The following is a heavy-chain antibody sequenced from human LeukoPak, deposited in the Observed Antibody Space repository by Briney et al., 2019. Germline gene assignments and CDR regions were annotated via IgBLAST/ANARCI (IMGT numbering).Heavy chain of an antibody. D-gene: IGHD6-13*01. CDR3: ARDGTAAGLYFDL. Sequence: GGSLRLSCAVSGFTFSSYWMNWVRQAPGKGLEWVASIRQDGGEKSYVDSAKGRVTLSRDNTKNSLYLQINSLSAEDTAVYYCARDGTAAGLYFDLWGQGTLVTVSS. V-gene: IGHV3-7*01. CDR2: IRQDGGEK. CDR1: GFTFSSYW. J-gene: IGHJ4*01.